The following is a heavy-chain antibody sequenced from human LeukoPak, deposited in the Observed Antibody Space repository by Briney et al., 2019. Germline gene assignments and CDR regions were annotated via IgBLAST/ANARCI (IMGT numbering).Heavy chain of an antibody. V-gene: IGHV4-31*03. J-gene: IGHJ6*03. CDR3: ARWNYYYYYMDV. CDR1: GGSISSGGYY. Sequence: SETLSLTCTVSGGSISSGGYYWSSIRQHPGKGLEWIGYIYYSGSTYYNPSLKSRVTISVDTSKNQFSLKLSSVTAADTAVYYCARWNYYYYYMDVWGQGTTVTVSS. CDR2: IYYSGST.